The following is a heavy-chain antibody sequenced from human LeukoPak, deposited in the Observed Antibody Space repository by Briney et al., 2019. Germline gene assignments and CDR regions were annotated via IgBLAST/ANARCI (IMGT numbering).Heavy chain of an antibody. CDR2: INPNSGGT. V-gene: IGHV1-2*02. CDR3: AREGTYDYSTLDY. D-gene: IGHD4-11*01. J-gene: IGHJ4*02. CDR1: GYTFTSYY. Sequence: ASVKVSCKASGYTFTSYYMHWVRQAPGQGLEWMGIINPNSGGTNYAQKFQGRVTMTRDTSISTAYMELSRLRSDDTAVYYCAREGTYDYSTLDYWGQGTLVTVSS.